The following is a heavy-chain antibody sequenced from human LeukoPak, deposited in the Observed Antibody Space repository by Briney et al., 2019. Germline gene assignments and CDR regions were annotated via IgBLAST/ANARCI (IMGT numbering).Heavy chain of an antibody. CDR1: GYTFTSYY. J-gene: IGHJ6*03. Sequence: ASVKVSCKASGYTFTSYYMHWVRQAPGQGLEWMGIINPSGGSTSYAQKFQGRVTMTRDTSTSTVYMELSSLRSEDTAVYYCARGRLRKSIAAAGDYYMDVWGKGTTVTVSS. CDR2: INPSGGST. CDR3: ARGRLRKSIAAAGDYYMDV. V-gene: IGHV1-46*01. D-gene: IGHD6-13*01.